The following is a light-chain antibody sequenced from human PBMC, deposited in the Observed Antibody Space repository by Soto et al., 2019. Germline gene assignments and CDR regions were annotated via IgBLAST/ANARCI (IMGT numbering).Light chain of an antibody. V-gene: IGKV1-5*01. J-gene: IGKJ1*01. CDR2: DAS. Sequence: DLQMTQSPSTLFATAGDRVPITFWASQSISSWLAWYQQKPGKAPKLLIYDASNLESGVPSRFSGSGSGTDFTLTISHLQPDDSATYYCQQYENYWTFGQGTKVDIK. CDR1: QSISSW. CDR3: QQYENYWT.